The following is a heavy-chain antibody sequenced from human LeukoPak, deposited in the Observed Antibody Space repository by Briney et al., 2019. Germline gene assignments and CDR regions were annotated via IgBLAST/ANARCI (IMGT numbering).Heavy chain of an antibody. V-gene: IGHV3-33*01. CDR3: ASGGYSYGYRFDY. CDR2: VWYDGSNK. J-gene: IGHJ4*02. Sequence: PGGSLRLSCAASGFTFSSYGMHWVRQAPGKGLEWVAVVWYDGSNKYYADSVKGRFTISRDNSKNTLYLQMNGLRAEDTAVYYCASGGYSYGYRFDYWGQGTLVTVSS. D-gene: IGHD5-18*01. CDR1: GFTFSSYG.